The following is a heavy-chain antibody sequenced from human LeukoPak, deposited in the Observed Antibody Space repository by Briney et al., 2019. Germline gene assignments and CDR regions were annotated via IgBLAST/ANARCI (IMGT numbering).Heavy chain of an antibody. V-gene: IGHV3-48*03. D-gene: IGHD6-13*01. CDR1: GFTFSSNA. CDR2: ISRTGNSI. Sequence: AGGSLRLSCAASGFTFSSNAMNWVRLAPGKGLEWISYISRTGNSIYYADSVKGRFTISRDSAKNSLYLQMNSLRAEDTAVYYCARGPYSSNWYVDYWGQGTLVTVAS. CDR3: ARGPYSSNWYVDY. J-gene: IGHJ4*02.